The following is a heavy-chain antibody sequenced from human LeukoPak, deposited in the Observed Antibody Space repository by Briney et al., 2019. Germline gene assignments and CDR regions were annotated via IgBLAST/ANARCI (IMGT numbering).Heavy chain of an antibody. Sequence: SETLSLTCAVYGGSFSGYYWSWIRQPPGKGLEWIGEINHSGSTNYNPSLKSRVTISVDTSKNQFSPKLSSVTAADTAVYYCARGGRIAVAGTNNWFDPWGQGTLVTVSS. J-gene: IGHJ5*02. D-gene: IGHD6-19*01. CDR1: GGSFSGYY. V-gene: IGHV4-34*01. CDR2: INHSGST. CDR3: ARGGRIAVAGTNNWFDP.